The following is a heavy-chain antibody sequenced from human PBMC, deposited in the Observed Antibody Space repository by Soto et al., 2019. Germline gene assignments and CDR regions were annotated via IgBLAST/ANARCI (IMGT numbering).Heavy chain of an antibody. CDR2: IYYSGST. CDR3: ARHVRMGMVVRGVIYYYYGMDV. V-gene: IGHV4-39*01. J-gene: IGHJ6*02. D-gene: IGHD3-10*01. Sequence: PSETLSLTCTVSGGSISSSSYYWGWIRQPPGKGLEWIGSIYYSGSTYYNPSLKSRVTISVDTSKNQFSRKLSSVTAADTAVYYCARHVRMGMVVRGVIYYYYGMDVWGQGTTVTVSS. CDR1: GGSISSSSYY.